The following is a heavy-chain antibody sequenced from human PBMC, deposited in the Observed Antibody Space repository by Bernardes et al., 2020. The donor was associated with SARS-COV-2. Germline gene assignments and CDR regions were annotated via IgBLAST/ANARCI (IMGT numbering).Heavy chain of an antibody. J-gene: IGHJ6*02. Sequence: GGSLRLSCAASGFTFDDYAMHWVRQAPGKGLEWVSGISWNSGSIGYADSVKGRFTISRDNAKNSLYLQMNSLRAEDTALYYCAGGAKGGMDVWGQGTTVTVSS. CDR2: ISWNSGSI. CDR1: GFTFDDYA. CDR3: AGGAKGGMDV. D-gene: IGHD3-16*01. V-gene: IGHV3-9*01.